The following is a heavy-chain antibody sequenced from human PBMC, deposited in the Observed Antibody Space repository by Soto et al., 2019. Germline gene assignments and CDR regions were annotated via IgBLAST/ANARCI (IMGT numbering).Heavy chain of an antibody. D-gene: IGHD6-19*01. V-gene: IGHV3-48*02. CDR2: ISSSSSTI. CDR1: GFSISAYS. Sequence: EVQLVESGGGLIQAGGSLRLSCTASGFSISAYSMNWVRQAPGKGLEWIAYISSSSSTIYYADSVKGRFTISRDNAKDSLSLQMNSLSDEDTAVYYCARVYGYSSGWCGADYWGPGTLVTVSS. J-gene: IGHJ4*02. CDR3: ARVYGYSSGWCGADY.